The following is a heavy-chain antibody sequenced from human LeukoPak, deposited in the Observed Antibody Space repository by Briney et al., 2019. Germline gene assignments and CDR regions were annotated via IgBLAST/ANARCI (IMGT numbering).Heavy chain of an antibody. CDR3: ARGQEYDILTGYRGYYYYGMDV. Sequence: SETLSLTCTVSGGSISNYYWSWSRQPPGKGLEWVGYIYNSGSTNYNPSLKSRVSISVDTSKNKFSLKLSSVTASDTAVYYCARGQEYDILTGYRGYYYYGMDVWGQGTTVTVSS. D-gene: IGHD3-9*01. V-gene: IGHV4-59*12. CDR1: GGSISNYY. CDR2: IYNSGST. J-gene: IGHJ6*02.